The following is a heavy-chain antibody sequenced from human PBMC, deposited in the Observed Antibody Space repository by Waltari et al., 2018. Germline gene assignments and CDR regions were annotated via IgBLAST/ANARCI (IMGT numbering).Heavy chain of an antibody. CDR3: ARGGSPWGSSRRFDY. D-gene: IGHD7-27*01. J-gene: IGHJ4*02. CDR2: MNHSGSY. CDR1: GVSFRGSF. V-gene: IGHV4-34*01. Sequence: QVQLQQWGAGLLKPSETLSLTCAVNGVSFRGSFWSWIRQFPGRGLEWIGEMNHSGSYNYSPSLKSRVTLSVDTSNNQFSLRLTSVTAADTAVYYCARGGSPWGSSRRFDYWGQGTLVTVSS.